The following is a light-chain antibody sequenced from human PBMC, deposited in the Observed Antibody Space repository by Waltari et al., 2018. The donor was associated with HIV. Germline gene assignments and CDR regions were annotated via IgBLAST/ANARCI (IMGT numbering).Light chain of an antibody. V-gene: IGLV2-8*01. CDR3: SSYAGSNNKV. CDR1: RSDVGGYNY. J-gene: IGLJ3*02. CDR2: EVS. Sequence: QSALTQPPSASGSPGQSVTISCTRARSDVGGYNYVSWYQQHPGKAPKLMIYEVSKRPSGVPNRFSGSKSGNTASLTVSGLQAEDEADYYCSSYAGSNNKVFGGGTKLTVL.